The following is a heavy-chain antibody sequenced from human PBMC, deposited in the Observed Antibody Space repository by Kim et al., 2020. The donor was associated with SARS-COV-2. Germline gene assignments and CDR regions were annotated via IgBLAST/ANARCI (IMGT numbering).Heavy chain of an antibody. CDR3: ARGSSGYYVFDY. V-gene: IGHV4-31*02. D-gene: IGHD3-22*01. Sequence: YYNPSLKSRVTISVDTSKNQFSLKLSSVTAADTAVYYCARGSSGYYVFDYWGQGTLVTVSS. J-gene: IGHJ4*02.